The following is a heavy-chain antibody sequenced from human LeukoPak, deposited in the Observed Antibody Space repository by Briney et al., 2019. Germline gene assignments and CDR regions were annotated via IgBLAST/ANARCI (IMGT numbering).Heavy chain of an antibody. CDR3: ARADQDIVVVPAAAGYYMDV. D-gene: IGHD2-2*01. V-gene: IGHV4-59*01. CDR2: IYYSGST. CDR1: GGSISSYY. Sequence: SETLSLTCPVSGGSISSYYWSWIRQPPGKGREWVGYIYYSGSTNYNPSLKSRVTISVDTSKNQFSLKLSSVTAADTAVYYCARADQDIVVVPAAAGYYMDVWGKGTTVTVSS. J-gene: IGHJ6*03.